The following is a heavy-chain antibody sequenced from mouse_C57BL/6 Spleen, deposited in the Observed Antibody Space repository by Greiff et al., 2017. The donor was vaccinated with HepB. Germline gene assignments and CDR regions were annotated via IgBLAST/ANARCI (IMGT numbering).Heavy chain of an antibody. V-gene: IGHV1-54*01. Sequence: VKLQESGAELVRPGTSVKVSCKASGYAFTNYLIEWVKQRPGQGLEWIGVINPGSGGTNYNEKFKGKATLTADKSSSTAYMQLSSLTSEDSAVYFCARRGYDDYWGQGTTLTVSS. CDR3: ARRGYDDY. CDR2: INPGSGGT. D-gene: IGHD2-10*02. CDR1: GYAFTNYL. J-gene: IGHJ2*01.